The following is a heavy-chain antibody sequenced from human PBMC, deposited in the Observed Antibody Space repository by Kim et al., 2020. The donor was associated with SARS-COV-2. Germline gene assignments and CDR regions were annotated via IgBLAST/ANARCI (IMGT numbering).Heavy chain of an antibody. J-gene: IGHJ4*02. CDR1: GGSFSGYY. Sequence: SETLSLTCAVYGGSFSGYYWSWIRQPPGKGLEWIGEINHSGSTNYNPSLKSRVTISVDTSKNQFSLKLSSVTAADTAVYYCARGRGGSSWTYWGQGTLVTVSS. CDR2: INHSGST. D-gene: IGHD6-13*01. V-gene: IGHV4-34*01. CDR3: ARGRGGSSWTY.